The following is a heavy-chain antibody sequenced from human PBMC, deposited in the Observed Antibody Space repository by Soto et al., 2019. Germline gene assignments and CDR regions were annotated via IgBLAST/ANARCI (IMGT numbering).Heavy chain of an antibody. CDR1: GFTIANSA. D-gene: IGHD3-16*01. V-gene: IGHV3-23*01. CDR2: MDGGSTNT. Sequence: EVQVLESGGGLVQPGGSLRLSCAASGFTIANSAMAWVRQAPGQGLEWVSAMDGGSTNTHYADSVQGRFTISRDTSKNSLFLQMDSLRADDTALEYCAKDIWGYSFDLWGRGTLVTVSS. J-gene: IGHJ2*01. CDR3: AKDIWGYSFDL.